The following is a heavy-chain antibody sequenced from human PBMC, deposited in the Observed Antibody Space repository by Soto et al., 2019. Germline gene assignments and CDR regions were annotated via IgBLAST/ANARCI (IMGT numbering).Heavy chain of an antibody. J-gene: IGHJ4*02. Sequence: SETLSLTCTVSGGSISSGGYYWSWIRQHPGKGLEWIGYIYYSGSTYYNPSLKSRVTISVDTSKNQFSLKLSSVTAADTAVYYCARVTDYGESLLFDYWGQGTLVTVSS. CDR1: GGSISSGGYY. CDR3: ARVTDYGESLLFDY. D-gene: IGHD4-17*01. V-gene: IGHV4-31*03. CDR2: IYYSGST.